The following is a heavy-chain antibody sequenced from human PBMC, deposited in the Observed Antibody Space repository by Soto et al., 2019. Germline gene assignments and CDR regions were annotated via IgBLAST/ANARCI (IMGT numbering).Heavy chain of an antibody. D-gene: IGHD1-7*01. CDR3: ARTGTTFMRMAFDI. Sequence: GASVKVSCKASGGTFSSYAISWVRQAPGQGLEWMGVIIPIFGTANYAQKFQGRVTITADESPSTAHMELSSLRSEDTAVYYCARTGTTFMRMAFDIWAQGTMVTVSS. CDR2: IIPIFGTA. V-gene: IGHV1-69*13. J-gene: IGHJ3*02. CDR1: GGTFSSYA.